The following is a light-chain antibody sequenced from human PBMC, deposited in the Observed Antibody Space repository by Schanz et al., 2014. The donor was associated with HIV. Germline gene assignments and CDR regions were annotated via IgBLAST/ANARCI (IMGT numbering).Light chain of an antibody. Sequence: QSALTQPASVSGSPGQSITISCTGTSGDVGTYNLVSWYQQHPGKAPKLMIYEVIKRPSGVPDRFSGSKSGSTASLTVSGLQPEDEADYYCSSFAGSNIPWVFGGGTKVTVL. CDR1: SGDVGTYNL. J-gene: IGLJ3*02. CDR3: SSFAGSNIPWV. CDR2: EVI. V-gene: IGLV2-14*02.